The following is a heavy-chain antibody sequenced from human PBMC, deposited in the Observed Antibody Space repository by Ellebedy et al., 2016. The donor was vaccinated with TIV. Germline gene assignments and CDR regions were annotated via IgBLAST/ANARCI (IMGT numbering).Heavy chain of an antibody. CDR2: IKEDGSEK. V-gene: IGHV3-7*01. J-gene: IGHJ4*02. CDR3: ARAGDYGGNPFDY. D-gene: IGHD4-23*01. CDR1: GFSFTRYW. Sequence: PGGSLRLSCAASGFSFTRYWMSWVRQAPGKGLEWLANIKEDGSEKYYVDSVKGRFTISRDNAKNSLFLQMDSLRAEDTAVYYCARAGDYGGNPFDYWGQGTLVTVSS.